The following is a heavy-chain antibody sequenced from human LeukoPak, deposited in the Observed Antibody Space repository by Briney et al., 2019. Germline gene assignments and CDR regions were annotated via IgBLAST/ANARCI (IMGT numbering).Heavy chain of an antibody. CDR3: AVSSARAAAFDY. CDR1: GYTFRSYD. CDR2: INPNSGGT. J-gene: IGHJ4*02. D-gene: IGHD6-19*01. V-gene: IGHV1-2*02. Sequence: ASVKVSCKASGYTFRSYDITWVRQAPGQGLEWMGWINPNSGGTNYAQKFRGRVTMTRDTSISTAYMELSRLRSDDTAVYYCAVSSARAAAFDYWGQGTLVTVSS.